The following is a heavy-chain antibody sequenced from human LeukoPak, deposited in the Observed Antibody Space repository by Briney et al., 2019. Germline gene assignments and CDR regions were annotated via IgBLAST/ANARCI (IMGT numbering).Heavy chain of an antibody. CDR1: GFTFSSYG. D-gene: IGHD6-13*01. CDR2: IWYDGSNK. J-gene: IGHJ4*02. CDR3: ARGYGPSTIAAATDY. Sequence: GGSLRLSCAASGFTFSSYGMHWVRQAPGKGLEWVAVIWYDGSNKYYADSVKGRFTIFRDNSKNTLYLQMNSLRAEDTAVYYCARGYGPSTIAAATDYWGQGTLVTVSS. V-gene: IGHV3-30*19.